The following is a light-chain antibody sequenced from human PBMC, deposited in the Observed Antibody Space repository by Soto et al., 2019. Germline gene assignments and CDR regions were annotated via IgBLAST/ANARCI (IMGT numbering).Light chain of an antibody. J-gene: IGKJ1*01. CDR3: QQRRSLNPSWT. V-gene: IGKV3-11*01. CDR1: QSVGTY. CDR2: EAT. Sequence: VLTQSPATLSLSPGERATLSCRASQSVGTYLAWYQQKPGQAPRLLIHEATNRATGIPARFSGSGSGTDFTLIIRSLEPEDFAVYSCQQRRSLNPSWTFGQGTKVEIK.